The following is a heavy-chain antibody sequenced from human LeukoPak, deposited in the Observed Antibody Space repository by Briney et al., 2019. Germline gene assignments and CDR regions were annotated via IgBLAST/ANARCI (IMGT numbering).Heavy chain of an antibody. CDR1: GFTFDDYA. Sequence: GGSLRLSCAASGFTFDDYAMHWVRQAPGKGLEWVSGISWNSGSTIYYADSVKGRFTVSRDNAKNSLYLQMNSLRAEDTAVYYCAELGITMIGGVWGKGTTVTISS. CDR3: AELGITMIGGV. V-gene: IGHV3-9*01. J-gene: IGHJ6*04. D-gene: IGHD3-10*02. CDR2: ISWNSGSTI.